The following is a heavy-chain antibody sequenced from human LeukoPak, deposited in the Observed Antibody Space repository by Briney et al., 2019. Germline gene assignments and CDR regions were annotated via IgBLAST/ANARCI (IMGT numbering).Heavy chain of an antibody. CDR2: INPNSGGK. Sequence: GASVKVSCKASVYTFTGYYMHWVRQAPGQGLEWMGGINPNSGGKNYAQKFQGRVTMTRDTSISTAYMELRRLRSDDTAVYYCAREFMELLLFWGQGTLVTVSS. CDR3: AREFMELLLF. CDR1: VYTFTGYY. D-gene: IGHD1-26*01. V-gene: IGHV1-2*02. J-gene: IGHJ4*02.